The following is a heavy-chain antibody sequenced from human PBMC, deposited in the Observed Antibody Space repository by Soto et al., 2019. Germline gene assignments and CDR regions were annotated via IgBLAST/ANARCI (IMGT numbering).Heavy chain of an antibody. V-gene: IGHV3-20*04. J-gene: IGHJ4*02. CDR1: GFTFGDFA. D-gene: IGHD3-22*01. CDR3: ARDGFQYDDGGYYEFDY. CDR2: INWNGIST. Sequence: GGSLRLSCAVSGFTFGDFAMSWVRQAPGKGLEWVSGINWNGISTSYRDSVKGRFIISRDDAQNSLYLQMNSLRAEDTALYYCARDGFQYDDGGYYEFDYWGQGTMVTVSS.